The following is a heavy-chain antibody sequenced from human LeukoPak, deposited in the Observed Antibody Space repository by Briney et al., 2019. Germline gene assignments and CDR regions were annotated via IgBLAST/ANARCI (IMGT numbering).Heavy chain of an antibody. J-gene: IGHJ4*02. CDR3: ARGGYGSIDY. V-gene: IGHV3-74*03. CDR2: INSDGSST. D-gene: IGHD4-17*01. Sequence: PGGPLRLSCAASGFTFSSLWMHWVRQAPGKGLVWVSYINSDGSSTMYADSVKGRFTISRDNAKNTVYLQMNSLRAEDTAVYYCARGGYGSIDYWGQGTLVTVSS. CDR1: GFTFSSLW.